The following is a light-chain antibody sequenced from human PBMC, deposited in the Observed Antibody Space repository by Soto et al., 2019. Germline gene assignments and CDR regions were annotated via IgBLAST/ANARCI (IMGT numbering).Light chain of an antibody. V-gene: IGKV3-11*01. CDR3: QQRSNWPLT. CDR1: QSVSSY. Sequence: EIVLTQSPATLTLSPGERATLSCRASQSVSSYLAWYQQKPGQAPRLLIYDASNRATGIPARFSGSGSGTDFTLTISSLDPENFAVYYCQQRSNWPLTFGGGTMVEIK. J-gene: IGKJ4*01. CDR2: DAS.